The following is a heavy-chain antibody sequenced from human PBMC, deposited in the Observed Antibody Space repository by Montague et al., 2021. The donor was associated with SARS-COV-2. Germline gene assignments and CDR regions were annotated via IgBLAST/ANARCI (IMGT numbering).Heavy chain of an antibody. Sequence: SETLSLTCAVHGGSFSTYSWNWIRQPPGKGLEWIGEIHHGGSTNXNPSLKSRVTISADMSKNQFSLKLTSVAAADTAVYYCARLGDGVVPSPILGVGPYYSYYYMDVWGKGTTVTVSS. D-gene: IGHD3-10*01. J-gene: IGHJ6*03. CDR2: IHHGGST. CDR3: ARLGDGVVPSPILGVGPYYSYYYMDV. V-gene: IGHV4-34*01. CDR1: GGSFSTYS.